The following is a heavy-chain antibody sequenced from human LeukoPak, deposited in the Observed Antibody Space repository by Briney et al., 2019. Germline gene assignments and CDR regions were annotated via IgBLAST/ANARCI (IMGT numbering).Heavy chain of an antibody. Sequence: SETLSLTCTVSGGSISNYWSWIRQPPGKGLEWIGYIYYSGITNYNPSLKSRITISVDTSKNQFSLKLSSVTAADTAVYYCARHLGFCRSTSCSTSRFDPWGQGTLVTVSS. D-gene: IGHD2-2*01. J-gene: IGHJ5*02. V-gene: IGHV4-59*08. CDR1: GGSISNY. CDR3: ARHLGFCRSTSCSTSRFDP. CDR2: IYYSGIT.